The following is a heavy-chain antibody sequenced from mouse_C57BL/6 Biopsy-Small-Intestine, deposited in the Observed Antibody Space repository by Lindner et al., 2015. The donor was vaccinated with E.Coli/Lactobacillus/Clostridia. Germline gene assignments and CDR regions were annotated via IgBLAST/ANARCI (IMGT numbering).Heavy chain of an antibody. Sequence: SVKVSCKASGYTFPSYDISWVRLATGQGLEWMGWMNPNSGNTGYAQKFQGRVTMTRNTSISTAYMELSSLRSEDTAVYYCAKFRGSGSFDFDYWGQGTLVTVSS. V-gene: IGHV1-81*01. CDR1: GYTFPSYD. CDR2: MNPNSGNT. J-gene: IGHJ4*01. D-gene: IGHD1-3*01. CDR3: AKFRGSGSFDFDY.